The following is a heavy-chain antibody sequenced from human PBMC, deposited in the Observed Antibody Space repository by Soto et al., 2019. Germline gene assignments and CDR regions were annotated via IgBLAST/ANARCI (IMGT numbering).Heavy chain of an antibody. CDR1: GFTFSSYA. J-gene: IGHJ4*02. D-gene: IGHD6-13*01. V-gene: IGHV3-23*02. Sequence: EVQLLESGGGLVQPGGYLRLSCAASGFTFSSYAMSWVRQAPGKGLEWASAISGSGGSTYYVDSVKGRFTISRDNYKNTLYLQMNSLRAEDTAVYYCAKDRIGSSYTFYFDYWGQGTLVTVSS. CDR2: ISGSGGST. CDR3: AKDRIGSSYTFYFDY.